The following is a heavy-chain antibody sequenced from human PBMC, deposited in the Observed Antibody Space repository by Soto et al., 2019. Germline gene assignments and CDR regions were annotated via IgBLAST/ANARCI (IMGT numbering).Heavy chain of an antibody. CDR2: IYYSGST. Sequence: SETLSLTCTVSGGSISSSSYYWGWIRQPPGKGLEWIGSIYYSGSTYYNPSLKSRVTISVDTSKNQFSLKLSSVTAADTAVYYCARHFATKPNSGYYYYGMDVWGQGTTVTVSS. D-gene: IGHD1-1*01. J-gene: IGHJ6*02. CDR1: GGSISSSSYY. V-gene: IGHV4-39*01. CDR3: ARHFATKPNSGYYYYGMDV.